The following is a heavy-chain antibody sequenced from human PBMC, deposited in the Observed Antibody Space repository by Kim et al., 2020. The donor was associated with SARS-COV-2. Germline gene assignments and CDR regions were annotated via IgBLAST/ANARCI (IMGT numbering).Heavy chain of an antibody. D-gene: IGHD6-13*01. CDR3: ARVRVSSWYQPNYLDY. J-gene: IGHJ4*02. Sequence: SVKGRFTISRDNAKNSLYLQMNSLRAEDTAVYYCARVRVSSWYQPNYLDYWGQGTLVTVSS. V-gene: IGHV3-21*01.